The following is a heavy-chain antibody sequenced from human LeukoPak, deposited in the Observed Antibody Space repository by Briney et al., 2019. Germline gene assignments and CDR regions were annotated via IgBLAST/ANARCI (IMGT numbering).Heavy chain of an antibody. D-gene: IGHD2-2*01. CDR3: ARHCSSTSCYSSAFDI. J-gene: IGHJ3*02. V-gene: IGHV3-21*01. CDR2: ISSSSSYI. Sequence: GGSLRLSCAASGFAFSSYSMNWVRQAPGKGLEWVSSISSSSSYIYYADSVKGRFTISRDNAKNSLYLQMNILRAEDTAVYYCARHCSSTSCYSSAFDIWGQGTMVTVSS. CDR1: GFAFSSYS.